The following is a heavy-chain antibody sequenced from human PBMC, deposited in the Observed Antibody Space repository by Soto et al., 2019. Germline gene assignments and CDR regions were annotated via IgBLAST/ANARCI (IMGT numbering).Heavy chain of an antibody. CDR1: GGSMSNGYYY. Sequence: SETLSLTCTVSGGSMSNGYYYWSWVRQNPGKGLEWIGHIYHSGRTYYNPSLKSRVGILVDTSKNQFSLNLNSVTAADTAVYYCARWLEVSLNYFHSWGQGTPVTVS. CDR2: IYHSGRT. J-gene: IGHJ4*02. CDR3: ARWLEVSLNYFHS. V-gene: IGHV4-31*03. D-gene: IGHD5-12*01.